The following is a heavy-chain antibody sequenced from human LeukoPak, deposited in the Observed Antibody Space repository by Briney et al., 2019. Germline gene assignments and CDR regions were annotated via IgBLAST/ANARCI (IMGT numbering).Heavy chain of an antibody. CDR2: IVPGSGNT. J-gene: IGHJ6*02. Sequence: TSVKVSCKASGFTFSSSGMQWVRQARGQRLEWIGWIVPGSGNTNYAQKFQERVTFTRDMSTSTAYMELSGLRSEDTAVYYCAAGLGQHLVYYYGMDVWGQGTTVTVSS. V-gene: IGHV1-58*02. CDR1: GFTFSSSG. D-gene: IGHD6-13*01. CDR3: AAGLGQHLVYYYGMDV.